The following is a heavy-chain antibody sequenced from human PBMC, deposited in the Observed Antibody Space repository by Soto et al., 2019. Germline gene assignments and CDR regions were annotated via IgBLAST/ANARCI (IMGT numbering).Heavy chain of an antibody. CDR3: ARDRYDFWSGSDHYGLDV. Sequence: GGSLRLSCAASGFTFSSCAMGWIRQAPGKGLEWVSYISSSGGLIYYADSVKGRFTISRDNARKSLYLQMRSLRAEDSAVYYCARDRYDFWSGSDHYGLDVWGQGTTVTVSS. D-gene: IGHD3-3*01. CDR2: ISSSGGLI. J-gene: IGHJ6*02. V-gene: IGHV3-11*01. CDR1: GFTFSSCA.